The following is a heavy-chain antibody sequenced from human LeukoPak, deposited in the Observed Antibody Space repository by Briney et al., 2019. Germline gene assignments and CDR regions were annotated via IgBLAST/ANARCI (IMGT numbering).Heavy chain of an antibody. J-gene: IGHJ4*02. D-gene: IGHD5-24*01. CDR2: ISSSGSTI. Sequence: PGGSLRLTCAASGFTFSDFYMTRIRQAPGKGLEWVSYISSSGSTIYYADSVKGRFTISRDNAKNSLYLQMNSLRAEDTAVYYCAGRQMATIEDWGQGTLVTVSS. V-gene: IGHV3-11*01. CDR3: AGRQMATIED. CDR1: GFTFSDFY.